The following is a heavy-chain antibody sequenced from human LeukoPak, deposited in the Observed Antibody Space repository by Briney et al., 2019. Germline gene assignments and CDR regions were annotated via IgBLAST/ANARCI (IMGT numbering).Heavy chain of an antibody. J-gene: IGHJ4*02. CDR1: GYPFDTYG. CDR2: ISTSNGNT. V-gene: IGHV1-18*01. CDR3: AREFCDTTRCFLPDY. D-gene: IGHD2-2*01. Sequence: ASVKVSCKVSGYPFDTYGISWVRQAPGQGLEWMGWISTSNGNTKYVQNFQGRVTMTIETSTSTAYMELRSLRSDDTAVYYCAREFCDTTRCFLPDYWGQGTLVTVSS.